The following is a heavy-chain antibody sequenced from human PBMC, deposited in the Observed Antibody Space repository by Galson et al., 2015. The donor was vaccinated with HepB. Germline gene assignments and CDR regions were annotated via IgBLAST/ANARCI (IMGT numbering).Heavy chain of an antibody. CDR2: INPSGGST. Sequence: SVKVSCKASGYTFTSYYMHWVRQAPGQGLEWMGIINPSGGSTSYAQKLQGRVTMTRDTSTSTVYMELSSLRAEDTAVYYCARDSRNSGYDYDYWGQGTLVTVSS. D-gene: IGHD5-12*01. CDR1: GYTFTSYY. CDR3: ARDSRNSGYDYDY. V-gene: IGHV1-46*04. J-gene: IGHJ4*02.